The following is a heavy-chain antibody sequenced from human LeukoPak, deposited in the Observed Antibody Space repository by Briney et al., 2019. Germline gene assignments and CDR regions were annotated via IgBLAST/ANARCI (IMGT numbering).Heavy chain of an antibody. CDR2: ISGRGGST. D-gene: IGHD5-12*01. Sequence: GGSLRLSCAASGFTFNSYTMSWVRQAPGKGLEWVSSISGRGGSTHHADSVKGRFTISRDNSKNTLHLQMNSLRAEDTAVYYRAKETGYSGYDYGDYWGQGTLVTVSS. V-gene: IGHV3-23*01. J-gene: IGHJ4*02. CDR1: GFTFNSYT. CDR3: AKETGYSGYDYGDY.